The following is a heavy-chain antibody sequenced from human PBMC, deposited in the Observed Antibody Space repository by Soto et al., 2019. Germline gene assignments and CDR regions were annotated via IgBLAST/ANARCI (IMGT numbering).Heavy chain of an antibody. CDR1: GFTFSSYS. V-gene: IGHV3-21*01. Sequence: GGSLRLSCAASGFTFSSYSMNWVRQAPGKGLEWVSSISSSSSYIYYADSVKGRFTISRDNAKNSLYLQMNSLRAEDTAVYYCARGGEKWLVALYYFDYWGQGTLVTVSS. J-gene: IGHJ4*02. CDR3: ARGGEKWLVALYYFDY. CDR2: ISSSSSYI. D-gene: IGHD6-19*01.